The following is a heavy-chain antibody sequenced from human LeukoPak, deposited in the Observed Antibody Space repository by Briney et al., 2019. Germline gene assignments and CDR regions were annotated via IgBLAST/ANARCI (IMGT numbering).Heavy chain of an antibody. V-gene: IGHV1-69*13. D-gene: IGHD3-22*01. CDR2: IIPIFGTA. Sequence: SVKVSCKASGGTFSSYAISWVRQAPGQGLEWMGGIIPIFGTANYAQKFQGRVTITADESTSTAYVELSSLRSEDTAVYYCARSYYDSSGYYYPTCYFDYWGQGTLVTVSS. CDR3: ARSYYDSSGYYYPTCYFDY. CDR1: GGTFSSYA. J-gene: IGHJ4*02.